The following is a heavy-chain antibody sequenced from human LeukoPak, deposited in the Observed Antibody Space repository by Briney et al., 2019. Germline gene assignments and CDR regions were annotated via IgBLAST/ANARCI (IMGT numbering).Heavy chain of an antibody. J-gene: IGHJ4*02. CDR3: AKIAVAGEKKYFDY. CDR2: ISGSGGST. Sequence: GGSLRLSSTASGFTFSSYWISWVRQAPGKGLEWVSAISGSGGSTYYADSVKGRFTISRDNSKNTLYLQMNSLRAEDTAVYYCAKIAVAGEKKYFDYWGQGTLVTVSS. D-gene: IGHD6-19*01. V-gene: IGHV3-23*01. CDR1: GFTFSSYW.